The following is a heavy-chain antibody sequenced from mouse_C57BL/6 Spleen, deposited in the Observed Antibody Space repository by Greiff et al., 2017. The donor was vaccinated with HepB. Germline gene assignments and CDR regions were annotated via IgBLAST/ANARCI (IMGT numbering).Heavy chain of an antibody. D-gene: IGHD1-1*01. CDR3: ARKPSLTGYFDY. V-gene: IGHV1-55*01. CDR2: IYPGSGST. J-gene: IGHJ2*01. Sequence: QVQLKQPGAELVKPGASVKMSCKASGYTFTSYWITWVKQRPGQGLEWIGDIYPGSGSTNYNEKFKSKATLTVDTSSSTAYMQLRSLTSEDSAVYYCARKPSLTGYFDYWGQGTTLTVSS. CDR1: GYTFTSYW.